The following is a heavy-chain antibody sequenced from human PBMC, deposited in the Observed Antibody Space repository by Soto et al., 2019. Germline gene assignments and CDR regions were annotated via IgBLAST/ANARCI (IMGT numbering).Heavy chain of an antibody. D-gene: IGHD6-6*01. CDR3: ARGEAARHYYYYYYGMDV. J-gene: IGHJ6*02. CDR1: GYTFTGYY. Sequence: GASVKVSCKASGYTFTGYYMHWVRQAPGQGLEWMGWINPNSGGTNYAQKFQGWVTMTRDTSISTAYMELSRLRSDDTAVYYCARGEAARHYYYYYYGMDVWGQGTTVTVSS. V-gene: IGHV1-2*04. CDR2: INPNSGGT.